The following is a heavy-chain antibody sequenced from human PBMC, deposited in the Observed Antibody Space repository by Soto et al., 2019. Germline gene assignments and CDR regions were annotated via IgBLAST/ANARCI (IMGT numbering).Heavy chain of an antibody. CDR3: AKVRGMVSPFDY. V-gene: IGHV3-23*01. Sequence: EVQMLESGGGLVQPGGSLRLSCAASGFTFGSYAMSWVRQAPGKGLEWVSGISGSGDNTYYADSVKGRFTISRDNSKNTLYLQMDSLRTEDTAVYYCAKVRGMVSPFDYWGQGTLVTVSS. CDR1: GFTFGSYA. CDR2: ISGSGDNT. D-gene: IGHD3-3*01. J-gene: IGHJ4*02.